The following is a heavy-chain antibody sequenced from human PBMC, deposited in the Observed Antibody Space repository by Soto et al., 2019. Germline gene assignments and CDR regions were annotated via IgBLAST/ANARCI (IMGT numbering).Heavy chain of an antibody. CDR1: GYSFSNYW. J-gene: IGHJ4*02. CDR2: IFPADSDT. CDR3: ASSVVVPSTMNYFDY. D-gene: IGHD2-15*01. Sequence: PGESLKSSCNGSGYSFSNYWIAWVRQMPWKGLEWMGIIFPADSDTKYSPSFQGQVTISADKSISTAYLQWSSLKASDTAMYYCASSVVVPSTMNYFDYWGQGSLVTVSS. V-gene: IGHV5-51*01.